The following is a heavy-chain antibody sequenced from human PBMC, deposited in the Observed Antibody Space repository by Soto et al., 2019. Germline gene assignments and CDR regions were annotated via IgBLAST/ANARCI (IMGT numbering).Heavy chain of an antibody. V-gene: IGHV3-11*06. CDR1: GFTFSDYY. D-gene: IGHD5-18*01. CDR3: ARVRYNYGYRSYYGMDV. Sequence: PGGSLRLSCAASGFTFSDYYMSWIRQAPGKGLEWVSYISSSSSYTNYADSVKGRFTISRDNAKNSLYLQMNSLRAEDTAVYYCARVRYNYGYRSYYGMDVWSQGTTVTVSS. CDR2: ISSSSSYT. J-gene: IGHJ6*02.